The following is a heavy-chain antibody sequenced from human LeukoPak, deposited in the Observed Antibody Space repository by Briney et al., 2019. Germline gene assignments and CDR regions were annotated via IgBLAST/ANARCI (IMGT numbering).Heavy chain of an antibody. D-gene: IGHD3-22*01. CDR3: ARIGLYDSSGYYLGPNYYYYGMDV. CDR1: GGTFSSYA. Sequence: ASVKVSCKASGGTFSSYAISWVRQAPGQGLEWMGGIIPIFGTANYAQKFQGRVTITADESTSTAYMELSSLRSEDTAVYYCARIGLYDSSGYYLGPNYYYYGMDVWGQGTTVTVSS. V-gene: IGHV1-69*13. CDR2: IIPIFGTA. J-gene: IGHJ6*02.